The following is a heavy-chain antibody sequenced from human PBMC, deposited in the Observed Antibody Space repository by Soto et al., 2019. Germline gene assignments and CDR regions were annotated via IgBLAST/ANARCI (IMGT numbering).Heavy chain of an antibody. D-gene: IGHD1-1*01. CDR1: GFTFNAYS. CDR3: ARPDGATYNFRY. J-gene: IGHJ4*02. CDR2: ISTTGGST. V-gene: IGHV3-23*01. Sequence: PGGSLRLSCAASGFTFNAYSLSWVRQAPGKGLEWVSAISTTGGSTYYTDSVKGRFAISRDNSQNTLYLQMNSLRADDTAVYYCARPDGATYNFRYWGQGTLVTVS.